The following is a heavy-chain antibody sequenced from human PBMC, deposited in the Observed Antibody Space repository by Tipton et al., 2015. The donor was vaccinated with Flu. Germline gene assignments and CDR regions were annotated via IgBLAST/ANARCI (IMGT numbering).Heavy chain of an antibody. Sequence: GSLRLSCTVSGFIFSDAWMRWVRQAPGKGLEWVGRIKSKSDGGTTDYAAPVKGRFTISRDDSKNTLYLQMNSLKTEDTAVYYCTTDTSIYYSSGSSSFDYWGQGTLVTVSS. CDR3: TTDTSIYYSSGSSSFDY. CDR1: GFIFSDAW. V-gene: IGHV3-15*01. D-gene: IGHD3-10*01. CDR2: IKSKSDGGTT. J-gene: IGHJ4*02.